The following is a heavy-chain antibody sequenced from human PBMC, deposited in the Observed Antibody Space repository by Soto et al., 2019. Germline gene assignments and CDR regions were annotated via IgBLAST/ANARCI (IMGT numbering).Heavy chain of an antibody. J-gene: IGHJ6*02. Sequence: QVQLVESGGGVVQPGRSLRLSCAASGFTFRSNAMHWVRQAPGKGLEWVAVISYDGSSQYYADSVKGRFTISRDNSQNTLYLQMNNLRAEDTAVYCCARDRTAQYYYYGMDVWGQGTTVTVSS. CDR1: GFTFRSNA. V-gene: IGHV3-30-3*01. CDR3: ARDRTAQYYYYGMDV. CDR2: ISYDGSSQ. D-gene: IGHD4-4*01.